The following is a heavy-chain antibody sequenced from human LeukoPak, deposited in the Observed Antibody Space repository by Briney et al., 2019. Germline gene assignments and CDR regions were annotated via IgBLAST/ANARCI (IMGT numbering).Heavy chain of an antibody. D-gene: IGHD2-2*01. CDR2: ISSSGSTI. CDR1: GFTFSDHY. J-gene: IGHJ4*02. Sequence: GGSLRLSCAVSGFTFSDHYMSWIRQAPGKGLEWLSYISSSGSTISYADSVKGRFTISRDNTKNSPYLQMGSLRAEDTAVYYCARVSPVVVPAPDYWGQGTLVTVSS. CDR3: ARVSPVVVPAPDY. V-gene: IGHV3-11*04.